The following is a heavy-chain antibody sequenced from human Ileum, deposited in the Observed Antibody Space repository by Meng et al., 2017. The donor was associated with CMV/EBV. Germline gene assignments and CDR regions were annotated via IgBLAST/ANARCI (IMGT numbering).Heavy chain of an antibody. V-gene: IGHV3-23*01. D-gene: IGHD1-1*01. J-gene: IGHJ4*02. Sequence: RSGFRQDPGKGLEWISGIDHGGNKICYADSVRGRFTISRDNSKNTLFLQMSSLRAEDTAVYFCVKDYPAMSSVHYGKVFFDDWGLGTLVTVSS. CDR3: VKDYPAMSSVHYGKVFFDD. CDR2: IDHGGNKI.